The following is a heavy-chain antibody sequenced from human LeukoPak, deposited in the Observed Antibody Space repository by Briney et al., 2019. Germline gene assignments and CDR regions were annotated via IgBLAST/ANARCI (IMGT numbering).Heavy chain of an antibody. CDR2: IYHSGST. V-gene: IGHV4-4*02. Sequence: PSETLSLTCAVSGGSISSGNWWSSVRQPPGKGLEWIGEIYHSGSTNYNPSLKSRVTISVDKSKNQFSLKLSSVTAADTAVYYCARDLYSSGWYGAPLGWGQGTLVTASS. CDR3: ARDLYSSGWYGAPLG. D-gene: IGHD6-19*01. CDR1: GGSISSGNW. J-gene: IGHJ4*02.